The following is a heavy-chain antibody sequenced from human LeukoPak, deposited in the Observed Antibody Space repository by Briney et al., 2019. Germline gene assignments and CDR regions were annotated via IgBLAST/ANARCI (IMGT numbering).Heavy chain of an antibody. CDR1: GFTFSSSS. CDR3: ARDGDYYDSSGYRY. D-gene: IGHD3-22*01. V-gene: IGHV3-21*01. CDR2: ISGSSSYI. Sequence: GGSLRLSCAASGFTFSSSSMNWVRQAPGKGLEWVSSISGSSSYIYYADSVKGRFTISRDNAKNSLYLQMNSLRAEDTAVYYCARDGDYYDSSGYRYWGQGTLVTVSS. J-gene: IGHJ4*02.